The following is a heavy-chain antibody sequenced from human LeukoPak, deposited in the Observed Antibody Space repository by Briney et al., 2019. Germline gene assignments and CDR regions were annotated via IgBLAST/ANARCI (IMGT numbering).Heavy chain of an antibody. V-gene: IGHV4-59*06. CDR3: AMTQYDILTGYYSHPGMDV. CDR2: IYYSGST. CDR1: GGSISSYY. J-gene: IGHJ6*02. Sequence: PSETLSLTCTVSGGSISSYYWSWIRQHPGKGLEWIGYIYYSGSTYYNPSLKSRVTISVDTSKNQFSLKLSSVTAADTAVYYCAMTQYDILTGYYSHPGMDVWGQGTTVTVSS. D-gene: IGHD3-9*01.